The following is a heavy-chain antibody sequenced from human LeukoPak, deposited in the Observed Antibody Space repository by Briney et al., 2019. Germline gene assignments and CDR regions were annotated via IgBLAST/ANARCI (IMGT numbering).Heavy chain of an antibody. Sequence: GGSLRLSCAASGFTFSHHGMNWVRQAPGKGLEWVSGVGPSGARTYYADSVKGRFTVSRDNSKNMAFLQMNSLRAEDTAIYYCAKDDAYLQYDDWGQGTLVTVSS. D-gene: IGHD5-24*01. V-gene: IGHV3-23*01. J-gene: IGHJ4*02. CDR1: GFTFSHHG. CDR3: AKDDAYLQYDD. CDR2: VGPSGART.